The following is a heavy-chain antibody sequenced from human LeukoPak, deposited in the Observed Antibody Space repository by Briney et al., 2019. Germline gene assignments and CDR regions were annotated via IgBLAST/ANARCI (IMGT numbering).Heavy chain of an antibody. V-gene: IGHV4-38-2*02. CDR3: ARHPPPNYYYYMDV. CDR1: GYSISSGYY. Sequence: PSETLSLTCTVSGYSISSGYYWGWIRQPPGKGLEWIGSIYYSGSTYYNPSLKSRVTISVDTSKNQFSLKLSSVTAADTAVYYCARHPPPNYYYYMDVWGKGTTVTVSS. CDR2: IYYSGST. J-gene: IGHJ6*03.